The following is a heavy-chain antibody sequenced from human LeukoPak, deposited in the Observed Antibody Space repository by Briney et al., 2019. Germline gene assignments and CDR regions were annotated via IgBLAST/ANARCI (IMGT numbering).Heavy chain of an antibody. V-gene: IGHV1-24*01. CDR1: GYTLTELS. CDR3: ATGYSGYDALDY. Sequence: AAVKVSCKVSGYTLTELSMHWVRQAPGKGLEWMGGFDPEDGETIYAQKFQGRVTMTEDTSTDTAYMELSSLRSEDTAVYYCATGYSGYDALDYWGQGTLVTVSS. J-gene: IGHJ4*02. CDR2: FDPEDGET. D-gene: IGHD5-12*01.